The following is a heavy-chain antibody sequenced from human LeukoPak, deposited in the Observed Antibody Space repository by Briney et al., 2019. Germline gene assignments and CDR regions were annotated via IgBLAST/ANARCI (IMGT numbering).Heavy chain of an antibody. CDR2: VYSGGDT. CDR1: GFSVSNNY. V-gene: IGHV3-53*01. Sequence: GGSLRLSCAASGFSVSNNYVSWVRQAPGKGLGWISAVYSGGDTYYIESVKGRFTISRDNSKNTIHLQMNGLTPEDTAMYYCARDSTGASVWGKGTTVTVSS. CDR3: ARDSTGASV. J-gene: IGHJ6*04. D-gene: IGHD1-14*01.